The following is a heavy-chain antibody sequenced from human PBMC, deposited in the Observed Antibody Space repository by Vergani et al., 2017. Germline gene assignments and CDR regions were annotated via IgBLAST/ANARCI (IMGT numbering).Heavy chain of an antibody. J-gene: IGHJ6*03. V-gene: IGHV1-69*01. CDR1: GGTFSSYA. Sequence: QVQLVQSGAEVKKPGSSVKVSCKASGGTFSSYAISWVRQAPGQGLEWVGGIIPIVGTANYAQKFQGRVTITADEATGTAYMELNSLRAEDTAVYYCASGYRGYSYGGSSGYYYYYTDVWGKGTTVTVSS. CDR2: IIPIVGTA. CDR3: ASGYRGYSYGGSSGYYYYYTDV. D-gene: IGHD5-18*01.